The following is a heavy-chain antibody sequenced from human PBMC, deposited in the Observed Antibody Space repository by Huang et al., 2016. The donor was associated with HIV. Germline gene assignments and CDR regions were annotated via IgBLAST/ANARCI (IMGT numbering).Heavy chain of an antibody. J-gene: IGHJ4*02. V-gene: IGHV4-34*01. CDR1: GGSVRGYF. Sequence: QVQLQQWGAGLLKPSETLSLTCAVYGGSVRGYFWSWIRKPPGKGLEWIGEINHGGTTNYNPSLKSRVSMSVDTSKKQFSVKLTSVTAADTGLYFCARGGAAAGAFWGQGSLVTVSS. CDR2: INHGGTT. CDR3: ARGGAAAGAF. D-gene: IGHD6-13*01.